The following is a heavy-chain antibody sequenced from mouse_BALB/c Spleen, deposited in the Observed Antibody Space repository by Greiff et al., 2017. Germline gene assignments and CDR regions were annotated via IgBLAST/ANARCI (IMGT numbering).Heavy chain of an antibody. CDR3: ARDRGLWYFDV. Sequence: EVKLMESGGGLVQPGGSLRLSCATSGFTFTDYYMSWVRQPPGKALEWLGFIRNKANGYTTEYSASVKGRFTISRDNSQSILYLQMNTLRAEDSATYYCARDRGLWYFDVWGAGTTVTVSS. CDR2: IRNKANGYTT. CDR1: GFTFTDYY. V-gene: IGHV7-3*02. J-gene: IGHJ1*01.